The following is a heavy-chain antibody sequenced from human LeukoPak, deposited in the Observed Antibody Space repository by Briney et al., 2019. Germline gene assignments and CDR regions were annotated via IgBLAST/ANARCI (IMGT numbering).Heavy chain of an antibody. J-gene: IGHJ4*02. Sequence: GGSLRLSCAASGFTFSSYSMNWVRQAPGKGLEWVSVIYSGGSTYYADSVKGRFTISRDNSKNTLYLQMNSLRAEDTAVYYCARAGYGSGAEFDYWGQGTLVTVSS. CDR3: ARAGYGSGAEFDY. D-gene: IGHD3-10*01. CDR2: IYSGGST. CDR1: GFTFSSYS. V-gene: IGHV3-53*01.